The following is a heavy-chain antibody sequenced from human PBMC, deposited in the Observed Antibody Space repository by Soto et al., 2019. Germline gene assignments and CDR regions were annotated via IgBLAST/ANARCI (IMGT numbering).Heavy chain of an antibody. Sequence: TRESLKIYCKGSGYSFTSYWIGWVRQMPGKGLEWMGIIYPGDSDTRYSPSFQGQVTISADKSISTAYLQWSSLKASDTAMYYCARLGSTSIAVAGRSLDYWGQGTLVTVSS. J-gene: IGHJ4*02. CDR1: GYSFTSYW. CDR2: IYPGDSDT. V-gene: IGHV5-51*01. CDR3: ARLGSTSIAVAGRSLDY. D-gene: IGHD6-19*01.